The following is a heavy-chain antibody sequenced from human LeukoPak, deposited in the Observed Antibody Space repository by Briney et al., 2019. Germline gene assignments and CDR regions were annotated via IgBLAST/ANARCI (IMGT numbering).Heavy chain of an antibody. V-gene: IGHV3-30*02. CDR1: AFTFRSYG. Sequence: QPGGSLTLSCAASAFTFRSYGMHWVRQAPGKGLEWVAFIRYHGSDKYYADSVKDRFTISRDNSKNTLYLQMNSLRAEDTAVYYCARDAKTGSGSQDYWGQGTLVTVSS. CDR3: ARDAKTGSGSQDY. D-gene: IGHD3-10*01. CDR2: IRYHGSDK. J-gene: IGHJ4*02.